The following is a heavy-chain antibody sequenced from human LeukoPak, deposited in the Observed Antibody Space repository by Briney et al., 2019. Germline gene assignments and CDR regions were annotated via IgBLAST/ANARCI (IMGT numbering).Heavy chain of an antibody. Sequence: KPSETLSLTCTVSGGSISSGSYYWSWIRQPAGKGLEWIGRIYTSGSTNYNPSLKSRVTISIDTSKNQFSLKLTSVTAADTAVYYCARTHNRTSGRINYFDYWGQGTLVTVSS. CDR1: GGSISSGSYY. CDR3: ARTHNRTSGRINYFDY. V-gene: IGHV4-61*02. CDR2: IYTSGST. J-gene: IGHJ4*02. D-gene: IGHD2-2*01.